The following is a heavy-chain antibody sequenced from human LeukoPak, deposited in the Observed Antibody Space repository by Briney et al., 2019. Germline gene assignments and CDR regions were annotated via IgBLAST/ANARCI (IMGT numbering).Heavy chain of an antibody. Sequence: ASVKVSRKASGYTFTSYYMHWVRQAPGQGLEWMGIINPSGGSTSYAQKFQGRVTMTRDTSTSTVYMELSSLRSEDTAVYYCARGFGYGDYVRPWSFDYWGQGTLVTVSS. D-gene: IGHD4-17*01. CDR1: GYTFTSYY. CDR3: ARGFGYGDYVRPWSFDY. CDR2: INPSGGST. J-gene: IGHJ4*02. V-gene: IGHV1-46*01.